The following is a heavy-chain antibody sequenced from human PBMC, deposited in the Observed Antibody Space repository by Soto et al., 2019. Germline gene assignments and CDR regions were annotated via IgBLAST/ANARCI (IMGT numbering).Heavy chain of an antibody. CDR3: ARGSYYYYMDV. V-gene: IGHV1-8*01. CDR2: VNPNSGNT. CDR1: GYTFSSYD. Sequence: GASVKVSCKASGYTFSSYDITWVRQATGQGLEWMGWVNPNSGNTGYAQKFQGRVTMTRNTSISTAYMELSSLTSEDTAVYYCARGSYYYYMDVWGKGTTVTVSS. J-gene: IGHJ6*03.